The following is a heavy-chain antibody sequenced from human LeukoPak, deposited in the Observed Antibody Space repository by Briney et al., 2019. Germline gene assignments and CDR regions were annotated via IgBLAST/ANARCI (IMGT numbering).Heavy chain of an antibody. CDR2: ISTDNDSR. Sequence: ASVKVSCKASGYTFTNYGFSWVRQAPGQGLEWMGWISTDNDSRNYAQKLQGRVTMTTDTSTSTAYMELRSLRSDDTAVYYCAREYYYGSGRSGRHFRFDPWGQGTLVTVSS. CDR1: GYTFTNYG. V-gene: IGHV1-18*01. J-gene: IGHJ5*02. CDR3: AREYYYGSGRSGRHFRFDP. D-gene: IGHD3-10*01.